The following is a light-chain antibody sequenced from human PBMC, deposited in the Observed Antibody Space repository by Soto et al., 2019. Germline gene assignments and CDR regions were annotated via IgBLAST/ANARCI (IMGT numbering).Light chain of an antibody. V-gene: IGKV1-39*01. Sequence: DIQMTQSPSSLSASVEDRVTITCRASQGISSHLNWYQQKPGKAPKLLIFAASSLQSGVPSRFSGSRSGPDFTLTISSLQPEDFATYYCQQSYSSPPTFGQGTKVDIK. CDR2: AAS. J-gene: IGKJ1*01. CDR3: QQSYSSPPT. CDR1: QGISSH.